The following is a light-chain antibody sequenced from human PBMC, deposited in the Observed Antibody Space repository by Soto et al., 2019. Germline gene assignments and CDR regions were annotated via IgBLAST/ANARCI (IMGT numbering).Light chain of an antibody. V-gene: IGKV3-20*01. Sequence: EIVLTQSPDSLSVSPGDRLTLSCRASQSVRSNFLAWYQQKPGQAPRLLIYGASNRATGIPDRFSGSGSGTDFTLTITRLEPEDFAMYYCQRYDSLRTFGQGTKVDIK. J-gene: IGKJ1*01. CDR3: QRYDSLRT. CDR1: QSVRSNF. CDR2: GAS.